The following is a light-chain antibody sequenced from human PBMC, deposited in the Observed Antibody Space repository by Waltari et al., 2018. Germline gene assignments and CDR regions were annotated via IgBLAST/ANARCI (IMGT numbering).Light chain of an antibody. Sequence: SYEVTQPPSVSVSPRQRATITYSGEKLGSKYVSWYQQKSGQSPVLVIYRDDKRPSGIPERFSGSNSGNTATLTISGTQPMDEADYYCQAWDSSAVVFGAGTKVTVL. J-gene: IGLJ1*01. CDR1: KLGSKY. CDR2: RDD. V-gene: IGLV3-1*01. CDR3: QAWDSSAVV.